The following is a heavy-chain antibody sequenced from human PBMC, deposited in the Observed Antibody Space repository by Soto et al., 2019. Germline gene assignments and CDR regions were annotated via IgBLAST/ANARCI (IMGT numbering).Heavy chain of an antibody. CDR2: MHRNGDST. D-gene: IGHD4-17*01. V-gene: IGHV3-20*04. CDR1: GFSLDEYG. J-gene: IGHJ5*01. Sequence: EVQLVESGGGVVRPGGSLRLACAVSGFSLDEYGMSRVRQAPGKGPEWVSGMHRNGDSTGYADSVKGRFTISRDDAKNSLYLHMNSLRADDTAFYYCARDHRWGYEYGDYGDSWGHGTLVTVSS. CDR3: ARDHRWGYEYGDYGDS.